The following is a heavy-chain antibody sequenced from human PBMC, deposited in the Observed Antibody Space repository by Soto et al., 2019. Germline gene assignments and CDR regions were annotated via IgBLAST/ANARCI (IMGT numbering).Heavy chain of an antibody. D-gene: IGHD6-13*01. CDR3: ARGVAAAPFDP. CDR1: GYTFTSYG. Sequence: ASVKVSCKASGYTFTSYGISWVRQAPGQGLEWMGWISAYNGNTNYAQKFQGRVTMTRDTSISTAYMELSRLRSDDTAVYYCARGVAAAPFDPWGQGTLVTVSS. CDR2: ISAYNGNT. J-gene: IGHJ5*02. V-gene: IGHV1-18*04.